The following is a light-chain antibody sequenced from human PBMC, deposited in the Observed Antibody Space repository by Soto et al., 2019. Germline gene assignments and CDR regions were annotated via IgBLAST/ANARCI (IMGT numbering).Light chain of an antibody. V-gene: IGKV3-20*01. CDR3: QQYGSSPIT. J-gene: IGKJ5*01. Sequence: DIVMTQSPAPLSVSPGERATLSCMASQSVSSNLAWYQQKPGQAPRLLISGASSRATGIPDRFSGSGSGTDCTLTISRLEPEDVSLYYCQQYGSSPITFGQGTRLEIK. CDR2: GAS. CDR1: QSVSSN.